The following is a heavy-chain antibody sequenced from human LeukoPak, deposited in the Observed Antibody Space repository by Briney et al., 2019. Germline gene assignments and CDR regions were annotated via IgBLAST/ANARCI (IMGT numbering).Heavy chain of an antibody. CDR3: ASAGTGGNYQVDY. V-gene: IGHV1-18*01. CDR1: GYTFTSYG. J-gene: IGHJ4*02. CDR2: ISAYNGNT. Sequence: GASVKVSCKASGYTFTSYGISWVRQAPGQGLEWMGWISAYNGNTKHAQKLQGRISMTTDTSTNTAYMELRSLRSDDTAVYYCASAGTGGNYQVDYWGQGTLVTVSS. D-gene: IGHD4-23*01.